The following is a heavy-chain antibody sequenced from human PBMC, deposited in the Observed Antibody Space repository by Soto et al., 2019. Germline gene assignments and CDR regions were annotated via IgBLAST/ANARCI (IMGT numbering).Heavy chain of an antibody. Sequence: EVQLVESGGVVVRPGGSLRLSCAASGFTFDDYTMHWVRQAPGKGLEWVSLISWDGGSTYYADSVKGRFTISRDNSKNSLYLQMNSLRTEDTALYYCVTELRFSYFDYWGQGTLVTVSS. D-gene: IGHD3-3*01. J-gene: IGHJ4*02. CDR2: ISWDGGST. CDR3: VTELRFSYFDY. V-gene: IGHV3-43*01. CDR1: GFTFDDYT.